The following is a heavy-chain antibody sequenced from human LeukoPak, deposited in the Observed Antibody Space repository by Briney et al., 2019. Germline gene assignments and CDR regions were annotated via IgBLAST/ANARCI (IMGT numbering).Heavy chain of an antibody. CDR1: GGSYSGYY. CDR2: INHSGST. D-gene: IGHD4-23*01. J-gene: IGHJ4*02. V-gene: IGHV4-34*01. CDR3: ARHLSETTVVTPQYYFDY. Sequence: SETLSLTCAVYGGSYSGYYWSWIRQPLGKGLEWIGEINHSGSTNYNPSLKSRVTISVDTSKNQFSLKLSSVTAADTAVYYCARHLSETTVVTPQYYFDYWGQGTLVTVSS.